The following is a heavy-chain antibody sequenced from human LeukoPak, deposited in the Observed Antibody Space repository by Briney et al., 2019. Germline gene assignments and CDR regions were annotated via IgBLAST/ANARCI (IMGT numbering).Heavy chain of an antibody. CDR1: GYRFTNYW. Sequence: GESLKISCKGSGYRFTNYWIGWVRQMPGKGLEWMGIVNPGDSDTRYSPSFQGQVTISADKSISTAYLQWSSLKASDTAMYYCARLSYDFWSPPGYWGQGTLVTVSS. CDR2: VNPGDSDT. V-gene: IGHV5-51*01. CDR3: ARLSYDFWSPPGY. J-gene: IGHJ4*02. D-gene: IGHD3-3*01.